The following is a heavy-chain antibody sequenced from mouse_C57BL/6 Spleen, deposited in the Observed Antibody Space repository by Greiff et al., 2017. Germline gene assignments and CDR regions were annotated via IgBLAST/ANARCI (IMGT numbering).Heavy chain of an antibody. CDR1: GYTFTSYW. J-gene: IGHJ4*01. V-gene: IGHV1-50*01. CDR2: IDPSDSYT. CDR3: ASGDYSNYEAGAMDY. D-gene: IGHD2-5*01. Sequence: VQLQQPGAELVKPGASVKLSCKASGYTFTSYWMQWVKQRPGQGLEWIGEIDPSDSYTNYNQKFKGKATLTVDTSSSTAYMQLSSLTSEDSAVYYCASGDYSNYEAGAMDYWGQGTSVTVSS.